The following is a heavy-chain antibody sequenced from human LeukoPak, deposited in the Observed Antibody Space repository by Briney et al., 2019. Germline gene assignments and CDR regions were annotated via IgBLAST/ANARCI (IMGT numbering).Heavy chain of an antibody. V-gene: IGHV3-30-3*01. D-gene: IGHD1-1*01. J-gene: IGHJ4*02. CDR1: GFTFSSYA. CDR3: AREMEAFDY. Sequence: GGSLRLSCAASGFTFSSYAMHWVRQAPGKGLEWVAVISYDGSNKYYADSVKGRFTISRDNSKNTLYVRMNSLRAEDTAVYYCAREMEAFDYGGQGTLVTVSS. CDR2: ISYDGSNK.